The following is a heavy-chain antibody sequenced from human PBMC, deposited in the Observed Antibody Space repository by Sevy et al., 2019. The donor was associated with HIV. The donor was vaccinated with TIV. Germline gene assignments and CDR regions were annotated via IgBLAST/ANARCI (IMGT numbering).Heavy chain of an antibody. V-gene: IGHV3-23*01. Sequence: GGSLRLSCAASGFTFSNYAMSWVRQAPGKGLEWVSTFSSSGLSTFIGSAGTTYYTDSVKGRFTISRDNSKNTLSLQMNSLRVEDTAVYYCAREGGYTSAWSPGNHWGQGTLVTVSS. J-gene: IGHJ4*02. CDR1: GFTFSNYA. CDR2: FSSSGLSTFIGSAGTT. D-gene: IGHD6-19*01. CDR3: AREGGYTSAWSPGNH.